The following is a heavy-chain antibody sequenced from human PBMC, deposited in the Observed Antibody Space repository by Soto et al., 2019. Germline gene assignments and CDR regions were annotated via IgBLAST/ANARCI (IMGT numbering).Heavy chain of an antibody. V-gene: IGHV1-18*01. CDR1: GYTFTSYG. D-gene: IGHD3-10*01. Sequence: ASVKVSCKASGYTFTSYGISWVRQAPGQGLEWMGWISAYNGNTNYAQKLQGRVTMTTDTSTSTAYMELRSLRSDDTAVYYCATTSGGSGSYYYYFDYWGQGTLVTASS. CDR2: ISAYNGNT. CDR3: ATTSGGSGSYYYYFDY. J-gene: IGHJ4*02.